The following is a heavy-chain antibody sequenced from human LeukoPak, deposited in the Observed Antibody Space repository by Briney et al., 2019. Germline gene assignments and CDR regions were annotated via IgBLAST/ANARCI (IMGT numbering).Heavy chain of an antibody. D-gene: IGHD3-3*01. CDR2: INPNSGGT. V-gene: IGHV1-2*02. CDR3: AREITIFGVAYDP. J-gene: IGHJ5*02. Sequence: GASVKVSFKASGYTFTGYYMHWVRQAPGQGLEWMGGINPNSGGTNYAQKFQGRVTMTRNTSISTAYMELSRLRSDDTAVYYCAREITIFGVAYDPWGQGTLVTVSS. CDR1: GYTFTGYY.